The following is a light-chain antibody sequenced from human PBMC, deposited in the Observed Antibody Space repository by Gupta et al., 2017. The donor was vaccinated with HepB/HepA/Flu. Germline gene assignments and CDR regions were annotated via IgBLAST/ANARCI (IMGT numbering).Light chain of an antibody. Sequence: DVHITQSPSSLSASVGDRVTITCLASQDISNYLAWYQQKPGKVPKLLIYAASTLQSGVPSRFSGSGSGTDFTLKISSLEPEDVATYYCKKYLRAPLTFGQGTKVEIK. J-gene: IGKJ1*01. V-gene: IGKV1-27*01. CDR3: KKYLRAPLT. CDR2: AAS. CDR1: QDISNY.